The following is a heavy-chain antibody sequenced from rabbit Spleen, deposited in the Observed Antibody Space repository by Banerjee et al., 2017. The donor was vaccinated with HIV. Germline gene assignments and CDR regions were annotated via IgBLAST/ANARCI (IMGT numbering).Heavy chain of an antibody. Sequence: QSLEESGGGLVKPGASLTLTCKASGFSLNSGYDMCWVRQAPGKGLEWIACIDAVTGKAVYASWAKGRFTISKTSSTTVTLQMTGLTAADTATYFCARNYVNTFDPWGQGTLVTVS. V-gene: IGHV1S40*01. CDR1: GFSLNSGYD. D-gene: IGHD1-1*01. CDR3: ARNYVNTFDP. CDR2: IDAVTGKA. J-gene: IGHJ2*01.